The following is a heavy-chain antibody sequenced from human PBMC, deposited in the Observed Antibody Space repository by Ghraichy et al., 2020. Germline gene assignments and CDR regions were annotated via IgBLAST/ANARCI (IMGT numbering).Heavy chain of an antibody. CDR3: ARDLSRYDFWSGYYRADYYYYGIDV. CDR1: GGSISSTSYY. V-gene: IGHV4-39*07. J-gene: IGHJ6*02. Sequence: SETLSLTCTVSGGSISSTSYYWSWIRQPPGKGLEWIGSVYYTGSTHYNPSLKSRVTISVDTSKKQFSLKLSSVTAADTAVYYCARDLSRYDFWSGYYRADYYYYGIDVWGQGTTVTVSS. CDR2: VYYTGST. D-gene: IGHD3-3*01.